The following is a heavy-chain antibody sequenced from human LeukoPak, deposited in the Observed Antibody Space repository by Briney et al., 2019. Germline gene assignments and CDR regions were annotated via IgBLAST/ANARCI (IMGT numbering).Heavy chain of an antibody. D-gene: IGHD5-18*01. Sequence: SVKVSCKASGGTFSSYAISWVRQAPGQGLEWMGGIIPIFGTANYAQKFQGRVTITADESTSTAYVELSSLRSEDTAVYYCARESGYSYGSLDYWGQGTLVTVSS. CDR1: GGTFSSYA. V-gene: IGHV1-69*01. CDR2: IIPIFGTA. CDR3: ARESGYSYGSLDY. J-gene: IGHJ4*02.